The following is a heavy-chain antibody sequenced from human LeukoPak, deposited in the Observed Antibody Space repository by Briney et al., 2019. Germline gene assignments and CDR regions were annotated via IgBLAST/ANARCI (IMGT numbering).Heavy chain of an antibody. V-gene: IGHV4-4*07. D-gene: IGHD3-22*01. Sequence: SETLSLTCTVSGGSISSYYCSWIRQPAGKGLEWIWRIYTSGSTNYNPSLKSRATMSVGTSKNQFSLKLTSVTAADTPVYYCARDYYDSSGHLWWFDPWGQGTLVTVSS. CDR3: ARDYYDSSGHLWWFDP. CDR1: GGSISSYY. CDR2: IYTSGST. J-gene: IGHJ5*02.